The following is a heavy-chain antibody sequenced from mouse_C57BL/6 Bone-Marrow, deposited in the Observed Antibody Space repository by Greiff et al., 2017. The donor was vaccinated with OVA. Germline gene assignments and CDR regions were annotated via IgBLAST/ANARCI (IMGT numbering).Heavy chain of an antibody. D-gene: IGHD1-1*01. Sequence: VQLQQSGAELVRPGASVKLSCTASGFNIKDDYMHWVKQRPEQGLEWIGWIDPENGDTEYASKFQGKATITADTSSNTAYPQLSSLTSEDTAVYYCTTWYYGSSYWYFDVWGTGTTVTVSS. CDR2: IDPENGDT. V-gene: IGHV14-4*01. CDR3: TTWYYGSSYWYFDV. J-gene: IGHJ1*03. CDR1: GFNIKDDY.